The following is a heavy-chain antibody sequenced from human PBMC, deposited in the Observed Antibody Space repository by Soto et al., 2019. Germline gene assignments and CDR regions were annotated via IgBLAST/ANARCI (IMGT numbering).Heavy chain of an antibody. J-gene: IGHJ3*02. CDR3: AKAGGYGSRRDAFDI. D-gene: IGHD6-13*01. Sequence: GGSLRLSCAASGLTVDTYAMGWVRQAPGRGLQRVAAVSASGWSPFYEDSVRGRFTISKDISKNTLYLQMDSLRPDDTAVYYCAKAGGYGSRRDAFDIWGQGTMVTVSS. CDR2: VSASGWSP. CDR1: GLTVDTYA. V-gene: IGHV3-23*01.